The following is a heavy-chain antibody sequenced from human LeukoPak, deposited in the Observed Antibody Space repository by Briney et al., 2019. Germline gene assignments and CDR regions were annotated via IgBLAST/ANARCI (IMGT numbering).Heavy chain of an antibody. Sequence: GGSLRLSCAASGFTFSSYWMSWVRQAPGKGLGWVANIKQDGSEKYYVDSVKGRFTISRDNAKNSLYLQMNSLRAEDTAVYYCARDSPRSWYSNWFDPWGQGTLVTVSS. CDR2: IKQDGSEK. D-gene: IGHD6-13*01. CDR1: GFTFSSYW. V-gene: IGHV3-7*01. J-gene: IGHJ5*02. CDR3: ARDSPRSWYSNWFDP.